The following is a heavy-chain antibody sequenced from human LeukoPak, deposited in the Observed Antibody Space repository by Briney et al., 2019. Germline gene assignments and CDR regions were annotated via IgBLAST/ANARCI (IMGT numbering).Heavy chain of an antibody. Sequence: GGSLRLSCAASGFTFSNYWMHWVRQAPGKGLEWVSAISGSGGSTYYADSVKGRFTISRDNSKNTLYLQMNSLRAEDTAVYYCATSEGFWSGYFDYWGQGTLVTVSS. CDR3: ATSEGFWSGYFDY. D-gene: IGHD3-3*01. J-gene: IGHJ4*02. CDR2: ISGSGGST. CDR1: GFTFSNYW. V-gene: IGHV3-23*01.